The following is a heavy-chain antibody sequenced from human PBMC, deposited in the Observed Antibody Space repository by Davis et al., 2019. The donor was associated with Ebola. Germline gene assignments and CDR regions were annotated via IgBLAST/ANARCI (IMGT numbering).Heavy chain of an antibody. CDR1: GFTFNIFD. D-gene: IGHD4-11*01. Sequence: GSLRLSCAASGFTFNIFDMHWVRQAPGRGPEWVAFVRSHGSDDHYADSVKGRFTISRDNSKNTLYLQMNSLRPEDTAVYYCARDSDDYSFDYWGQGTLVTVSS. J-gene: IGHJ4*02. V-gene: IGHV3-30*02. CDR2: VRSHGSDD. CDR3: ARDSDDYSFDY.